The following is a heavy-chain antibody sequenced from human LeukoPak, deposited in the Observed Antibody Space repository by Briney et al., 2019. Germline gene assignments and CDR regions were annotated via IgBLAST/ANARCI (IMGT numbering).Heavy chain of an antibody. CDR2: ICHSGGT. CDR3: AGCSSTSCYAGFDY. CDR1: GGSISSYC. D-gene: IGHD2-2*01. Sequence: PSETLSLTCTVSGGSISSYCGSWIRQPPGKGLEWIGYICHSGGTHYTPSPKSPVTISVDTSKNQFSLKLSSVTAADTAVYYCAGCSSTSCYAGFDYWGQGTLVTVSS. J-gene: IGHJ4*02. V-gene: IGHV4-59*01.